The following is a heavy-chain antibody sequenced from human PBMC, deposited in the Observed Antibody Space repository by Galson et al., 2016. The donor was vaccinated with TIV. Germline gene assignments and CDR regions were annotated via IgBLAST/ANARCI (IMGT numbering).Heavy chain of an antibody. V-gene: IGHV5-51*01. CDR2: IYPGDSDT. CDR3: ARRGREETNEGGLDV. CDR1: GYSFTGSW. J-gene: IGHJ6*02. D-gene: IGHD1-1*01. Sequence: QSGAEVKKLGESLKISCKGSGYSFTGSWIDWVRQVPGKGLEWMGVIYPGDSDTKYSPAFHGHVTISVDTSISTAFLEWSSLKASDTAIYYCARRGREETNEGGLDVWGQGTTVTVSS.